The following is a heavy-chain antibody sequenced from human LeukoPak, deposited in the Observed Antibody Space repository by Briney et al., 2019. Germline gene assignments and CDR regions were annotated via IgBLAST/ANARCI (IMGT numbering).Heavy chain of an antibody. Sequence: HPGGSLRLSCAASGFTFSDYTMQWVRQAPGKGLEWVALLPPDGSYQYYADSLKGRFTISRDNFKNALYLQMNSLRLEDTAVYYCARGLHDRSWYGAHWGQGTLHSVSS. CDR3: ARGLHDRSWYGAH. CDR2: LPPDGSYQ. J-gene: IGHJ4*02. CDR1: GFTFSDYT. D-gene: IGHD6-13*01. V-gene: IGHV3-30*04.